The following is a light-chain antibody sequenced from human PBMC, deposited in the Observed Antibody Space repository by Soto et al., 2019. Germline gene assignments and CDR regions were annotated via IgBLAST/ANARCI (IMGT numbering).Light chain of an antibody. V-gene: IGLV2-14*01. CDR3: SSYTGGSTYV. J-gene: IGLJ1*01. CDR1: SNYIGGYKY. CDR2: DVS. Sequence: HSVLNHPVSVYGSPGQSLTISNTGNSNYIGGYKYVSWYQQHPGKAPKLMIYDVSNRPSGVSNRFSGSKSGNTATLTISGLQGEDEAEYYCSSYTGGSTYVFGTGTKVTVL.